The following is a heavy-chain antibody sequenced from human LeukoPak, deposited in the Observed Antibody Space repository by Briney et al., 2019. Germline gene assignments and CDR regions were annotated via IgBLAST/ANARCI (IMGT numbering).Heavy chain of an antibody. J-gene: IGHJ4*01. CDR3: TKDRSGREAGNQRDDY. CDR1: GFPFSSFR. CDR2: VSYYDSHK. Sequence: GESLRLSCAASGFPFSSFRMHWVRQARGRGLEWVAVVSYYDSHKYYADSVKGRFTVSRDNSRSTLYLQMNSLRADYTAVYVWTKDRSGREAGNQRDDYWGHRTLVTASS. V-gene: IGHV3-30*18. D-gene: IGHD1-14*01.